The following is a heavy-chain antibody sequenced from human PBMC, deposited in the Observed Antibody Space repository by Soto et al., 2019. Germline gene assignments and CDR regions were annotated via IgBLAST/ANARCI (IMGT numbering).Heavy chain of an antibody. D-gene: IGHD6-13*01. CDR1: GFTFSSYS. CDR3: ARGSPYSSTWDYCDY. CDR2: ISSSSRYI. J-gene: IGHJ4*02. V-gene: IGHV3-21*01. Sequence: EVQLVESGGGLVKPGGSLRLSCAASGFTFSSYSMNWVRKAPGKGLEWVSSISSSSRYIYYADSVKGRFTICRENAKNALYLQKNSLRAVYTAVYSCARGSPYSSTWDYCDYCGQRTMVTVSS.